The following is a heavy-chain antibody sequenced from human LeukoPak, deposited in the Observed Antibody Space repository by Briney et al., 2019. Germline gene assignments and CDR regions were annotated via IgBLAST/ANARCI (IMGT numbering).Heavy chain of an antibody. CDR1: GFTFSSYG. J-gene: IGHJ4*02. CDR3: ARGKVVTGIDY. V-gene: IGHV3-30*03. CDR2: ISYDGSNK. Sequence: GGALRLSCAASGFTFSSYGMHWVRQAPGKGRKGVAGISYDGSNKYYADSVKGRFTISRDNSKNTLYPQINSLRAEDTAVYYCARGKVVTGIDYWGQGTLVTVSS. D-gene: IGHD2-21*02.